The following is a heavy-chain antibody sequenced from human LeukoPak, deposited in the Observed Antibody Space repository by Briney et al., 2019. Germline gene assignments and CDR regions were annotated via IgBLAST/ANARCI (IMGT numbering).Heavy chain of an antibody. CDR3: ARDRGPGYDAFDI. CDR1: GGSITSYY. CDR2: IYYSGST. Sequence: SETLSLTCTVSGGSITSYYWNWIRQPPGKGLEWIGYIYYSGSTNYNPSLKSRVTISVDTSKNQFSLKLSSVTAADTAVYYCARDRGPGYDAFDIWGQGTMVTVSS. V-gene: IGHV4-59*01. D-gene: IGHD3-10*01. J-gene: IGHJ3*02.